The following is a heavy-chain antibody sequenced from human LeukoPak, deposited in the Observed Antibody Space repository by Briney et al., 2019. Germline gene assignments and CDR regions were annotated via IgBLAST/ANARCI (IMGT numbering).Heavy chain of an antibody. CDR1: GYTFTGYY. CDR3: ARGRGLRLGELSSLAYAYYFDY. V-gene: IGHV1-2*02. Sequence: GASVKVSCKASGYTFTGYYMHWVRQAPGQGLDWKGWINPNSSGTNYAQKFQGRVTMTRDTSISTAYMELSRLRSDDTAVYYCARGRGLRLGELSSLAYAYYFDYWGQGTLVTVSS. J-gene: IGHJ4*02. D-gene: IGHD3-16*02. CDR2: INPNSSGT.